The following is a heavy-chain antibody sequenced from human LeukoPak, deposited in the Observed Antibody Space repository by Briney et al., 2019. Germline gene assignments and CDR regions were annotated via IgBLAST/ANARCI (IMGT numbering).Heavy chain of an antibody. Sequence: SGTLSLTCAVSGGSISGSNWWSWVRQPPGKGLEWIGEIYHSGSTNYNPSLESRVTISVGKSKNQFSLKLSSVTAADTAVYYCARDRLGAAAGIRGFDYWGQGTLVTVSS. CDR3: ARDRLGAAAGIRGFDY. V-gene: IGHV4-4*02. D-gene: IGHD6-13*01. CDR2: IYHSGST. J-gene: IGHJ4*02. CDR1: GGSISGSNW.